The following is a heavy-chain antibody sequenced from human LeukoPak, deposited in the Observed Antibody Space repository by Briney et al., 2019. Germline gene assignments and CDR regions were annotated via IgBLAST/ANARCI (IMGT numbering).Heavy chain of an antibody. J-gene: IGHJ1*01. Sequence: PGGSLRLSCAASGFTFSSYAMHWVRRAPGKALEWVATISSDGGNRYYSDSVKGRFTISRDNSKNTMYLQMNSLRPEDTAVFHCARDSDWTENYFLEHWGQGTLVTVSS. CDR2: ISSDGGNR. V-gene: IGHV3-30-3*01. D-gene: IGHD2/OR15-2a*01. CDR3: ARDSDWTENYFLEH. CDR1: GFTFSSYA.